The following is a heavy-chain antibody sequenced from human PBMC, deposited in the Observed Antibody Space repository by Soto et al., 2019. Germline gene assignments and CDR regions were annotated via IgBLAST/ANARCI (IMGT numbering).Heavy chain of an antibody. J-gene: IGHJ4*01. V-gene: IGHV1-69*02. CDR2: IIPILGIA. CDR1: GGTFSSYT. Sequence: ASVKVSCKASGGTFSSYTISWVRQAPGQGLEWMGRIIPILGIANYAQKFQGRVTITADKSTSTAYMELSSLRSEDTAVYYCARLDVDTAMAFDYWGHGTLVTVSS. D-gene: IGHD5-18*01. CDR3: ARLDVDTAMAFDY.